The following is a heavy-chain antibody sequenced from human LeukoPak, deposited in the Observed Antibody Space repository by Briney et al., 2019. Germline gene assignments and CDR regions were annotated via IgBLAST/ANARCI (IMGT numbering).Heavy chain of an antibody. J-gene: IGHJ4*02. CDR1: GFTFSSYA. CDR3: AKPPDCSSTSCYFWASYYFDY. CDR2: ISGSGGST. Sequence: PGGSLRLSCAASGFTFSSYAMSWVRQAPGKGLEWVSAISGSGGSTYYADSVKGRFTISRDNSKNTLYLQMNSLRAEDTAVYYCAKPPDCSSTSCYFWASYYFDYWGQGTLVTVSS. V-gene: IGHV3-23*01. D-gene: IGHD2-2*01.